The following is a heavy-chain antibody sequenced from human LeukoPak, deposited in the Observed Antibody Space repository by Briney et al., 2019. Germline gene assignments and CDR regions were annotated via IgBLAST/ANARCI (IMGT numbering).Heavy chain of an antibody. CDR3: ASLDTAKQPLANH. J-gene: IGHJ5*02. CDR1: GLTFSSYW. CDR2: IREERGQE. D-gene: IGHD5-18*01. V-gene: IGHV3-7*03. Sequence: GGSLRLSCAVSGLTFSSYWMSWVRQAPGKGLEWVANIREERGQEYYVDSVKGRFTISKNSAKNSLYLQMNTLRVEDTAMYYRASLDTAKQPLANHWGQGTLVTVSS.